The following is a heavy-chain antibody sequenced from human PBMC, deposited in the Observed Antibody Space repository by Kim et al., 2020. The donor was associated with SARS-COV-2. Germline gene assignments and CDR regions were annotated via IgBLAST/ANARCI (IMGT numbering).Heavy chain of an antibody. CDR3: ARDSGRYYYVMDV. J-gene: IGHJ6*02. V-gene: IGHV4-59*01. D-gene: IGHD3-10*01. Sequence: YNPSLKSRVPITVDTSKNQFSLNLSSVTAADAAVYYWARDSGRYYYVMDVWGQGATVTVSS.